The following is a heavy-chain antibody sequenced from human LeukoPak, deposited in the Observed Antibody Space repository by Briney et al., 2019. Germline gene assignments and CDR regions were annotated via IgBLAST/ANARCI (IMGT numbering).Heavy chain of an antibody. D-gene: IGHD4-11*01. Sequence: GESLKISCEGSGYRFNNYLIVLVRQMPGEGLEWMGIFYPGDSDTRYSPSFQGLVTTSDDKSISTAYLQWSSLKASDTAMYYCARRLTTATFDYWGQGTLVTVAS. CDR2: FYPGDSDT. V-gene: IGHV5-51*01. J-gene: IGHJ4*02. CDR1: GYRFNNYL. CDR3: ARRLTTATFDY.